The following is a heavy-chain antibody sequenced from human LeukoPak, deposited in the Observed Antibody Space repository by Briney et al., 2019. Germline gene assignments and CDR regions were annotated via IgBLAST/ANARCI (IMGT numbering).Heavy chain of an antibody. J-gene: IGHJ4*02. D-gene: IGHD3-16*02. CDR2: IHPTTGNP. CDR1: GYSFTNYA. CDR3: ARALDSLGGLSLPDY. Sequence: GASVKVSCKASGYSFTNYAKNWVRQAPGQGLEFMGWIHPTTGNPAYAQGFSGRFVFSLDTSVTTTYLQINDLKAEDTAVYFCARALDSLGGLSLPDYWGQGTLVTVSS. V-gene: IGHV7-4-1*02.